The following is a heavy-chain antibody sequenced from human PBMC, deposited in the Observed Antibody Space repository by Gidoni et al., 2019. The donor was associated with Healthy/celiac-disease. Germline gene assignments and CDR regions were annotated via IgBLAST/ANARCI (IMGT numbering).Heavy chain of an antibody. Sequence: QLQLQESGPGLVKPSETLSLTCTVSGGSISSSSYYWGWIRQPPGKGLEWIGSIYYSGSTYYNPSRKSRVTISVDTSKNQFSLKLSSVTAADTAVYYCARPTEASTYYYGSGSQEYYGMDVWGQGTTVTVSS. CDR2: IYYSGST. CDR3: ARPTEASTYYYGSGSQEYYGMDV. V-gene: IGHV4-39*01. CDR1: GGSISSSSYY. D-gene: IGHD3-10*01. J-gene: IGHJ6*02.